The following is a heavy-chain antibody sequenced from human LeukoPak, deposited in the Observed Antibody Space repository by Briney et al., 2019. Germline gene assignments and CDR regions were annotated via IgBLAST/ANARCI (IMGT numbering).Heavy chain of an antibody. D-gene: IGHD6-13*01. CDR2: IVVGTGNT. CDR3: AATISADTDYYGMDV. J-gene: IGHJ6*02. CDR1: GFTFSSSA. V-gene: IGHV1-58*02. Sequence: SVKVSCRASGFTFSSSAIQWVRQSRGQRLEWIGWIVVGTGNTNYAQKLQERVTITRDMSTSTAYMELSSLRSEDTAVYYCAATISADTDYYGMDVWGQGTTVTVSS.